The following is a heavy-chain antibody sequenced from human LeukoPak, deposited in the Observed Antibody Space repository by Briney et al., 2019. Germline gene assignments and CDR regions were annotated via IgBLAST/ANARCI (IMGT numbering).Heavy chain of an antibody. CDR2: ISDSGSTT. D-gene: IGHD6-19*01. CDR1: GFSFSSYA. CDR3: AKDRGSSGWYPIDY. Sequence: GGSLRLSCAASGFSFSSYAMTWVRQAPGKGLEWVSVISDSGSTTFYADSVKGRFTISRDNSKNTLYLQMNSLRAEDTAVYYCAKDRGSSGWYPIDYWGQGALVTVSS. V-gene: IGHV3-23*01. J-gene: IGHJ4*02.